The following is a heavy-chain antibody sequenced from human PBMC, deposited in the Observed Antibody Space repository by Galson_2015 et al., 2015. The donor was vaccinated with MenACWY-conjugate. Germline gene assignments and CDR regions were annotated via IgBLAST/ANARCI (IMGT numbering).Heavy chain of an antibody. CDR1: GFTFSSYW. CDR2: IKQDGSEK. V-gene: IGHV3-7*03. CDR3: ARDCEGWVGGQYNWFDP. Sequence: SLRLSCAASGFTFSSYWMSWVRQAPGKGLEWVANIKQDGSEKYYVDSVKGRFTISRDNAKNSLYLQMNSLRAEDTAVYYCARDCEGWVGGQYNWFDPWGQGTLVTVSS. J-gene: IGHJ5*02. D-gene: IGHD3-16*01.